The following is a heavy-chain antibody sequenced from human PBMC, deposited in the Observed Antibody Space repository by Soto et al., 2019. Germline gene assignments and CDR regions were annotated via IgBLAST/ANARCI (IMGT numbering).Heavy chain of an antibody. D-gene: IGHD3-3*01. CDR2: INHTGGT. V-gene: IGHV4-34*02. CDR3: ATRITVFGLLIPPFDP. J-gene: IGHJ5*02. CDR1: GGSVNGYY. Sequence: QVHLQQWGAGLLKPSETLSLTCAVYGGSVNGYYWNWIRQPPGKGLEWIGEINHTGGTHYNPSLKGRVTMSVDTSKNQFSLRLSSVTAADTAIYYCATRITVFGLLIPPFDPCGQGTQVTVSS.